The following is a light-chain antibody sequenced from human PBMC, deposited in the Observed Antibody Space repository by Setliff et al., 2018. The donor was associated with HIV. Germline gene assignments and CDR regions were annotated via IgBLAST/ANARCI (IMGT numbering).Light chain of an antibody. CDR2: DNN. CDR1: SSNIANNY. Sequence: QSVLTQPPSVSAAPGQKVTISCSGSSSNIANNYVSWYQQLPRTAPKLLIYDNNKRPSGIPGRFSGSQSGASATLDITGLQTGDEADYYCGTWDTSRSAAVFGTGTKVTVL. CDR3: GTWDTSRSAAV. J-gene: IGLJ1*01. V-gene: IGLV1-51*01.